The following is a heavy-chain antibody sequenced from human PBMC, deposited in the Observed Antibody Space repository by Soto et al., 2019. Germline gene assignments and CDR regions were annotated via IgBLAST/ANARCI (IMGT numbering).Heavy chain of an antibody. Sequence: PGGSLRLSCAASGFTFSSYSMSWVRQAPGKGLEWVSSISTGSSYIYYADSVKGRFTISRDNAKNSLYLQMNSLRAEDTAVYYCAKDRTFGPPLVRFDSWGQGTLVTVSS. CDR2: ISTGSSYI. CDR1: GFTFSSYS. V-gene: IGHV3-21*01. J-gene: IGHJ4*02. D-gene: IGHD6-6*01. CDR3: AKDRTFGPPLVRFDS.